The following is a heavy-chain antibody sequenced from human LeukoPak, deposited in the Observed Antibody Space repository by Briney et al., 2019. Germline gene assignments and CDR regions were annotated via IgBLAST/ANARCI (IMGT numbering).Heavy chain of an antibody. CDR2: FYTGGSI. CDR3: ARSSIAAAGPFDC. CDR1: GFTVSSNY. V-gene: IGHV3-53*01. D-gene: IGHD6-13*01. Sequence: HPGGSLRLSCAASGFTVSSNYMSWVRQAPGKGLEWVSVFYTGGSIYYADSVKGRFTISRDNSKNTLYLQMNGLRAEDTAVYYCARSSIAAAGPFDCWGQGTLVTVSS. J-gene: IGHJ4*02.